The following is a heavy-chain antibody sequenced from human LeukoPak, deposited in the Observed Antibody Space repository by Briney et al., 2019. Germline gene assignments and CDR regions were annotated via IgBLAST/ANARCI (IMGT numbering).Heavy chain of an antibody. CDR1: GFTFSSYA. V-gene: IGHV3-30-3*01. J-gene: IGHJ4*02. CDR2: ISYDGSNK. Sequence: SGGSLRLSCAASGFTFSSYAMHWVRQAPGKGLEWVAVISYDGSNKYYADSVKGRFTISRDNSKNTLYLQMNSLRAEDTAVYYCARGIAARPNWFDYWGQGTLVTVSS. CDR3: ARGIAARPNWFDY. D-gene: IGHD6-6*01.